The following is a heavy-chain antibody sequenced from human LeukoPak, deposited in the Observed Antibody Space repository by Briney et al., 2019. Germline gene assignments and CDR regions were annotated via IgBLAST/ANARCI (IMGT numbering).Heavy chain of an antibody. D-gene: IGHD2-2*01. CDR1: GGSISSYY. J-gene: IGHJ3*02. CDR3: ASTEYQLLGAFDI. V-gene: IGHV4-59*01. CDR2: IYYSGST. Sequence: PSETLSLTCTVSGGSISSYYWSWIRQPPGKGLEWIGYIYYSGSTNYNPSLKSRVTISVDTSKNQFSLKLSSVTAADTAVYYCASTEYQLLGAFDIWGQGTMVTVSS.